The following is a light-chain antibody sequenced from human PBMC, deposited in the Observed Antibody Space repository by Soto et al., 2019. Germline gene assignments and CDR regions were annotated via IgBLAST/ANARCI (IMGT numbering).Light chain of an antibody. CDR1: QSVSSY. Sequence: EIVLTQSPATLSLSPGERATLSCRASQSVSSYLAWYQQKPGQAPRLLIYDASNRATGIPARFSGSGSGTDFTLTISSLEPEDFAVYSCQHRSVWPLTFGGGTKVEIK. V-gene: IGKV3-11*01. J-gene: IGKJ4*01. CDR3: QHRSVWPLT. CDR2: DAS.